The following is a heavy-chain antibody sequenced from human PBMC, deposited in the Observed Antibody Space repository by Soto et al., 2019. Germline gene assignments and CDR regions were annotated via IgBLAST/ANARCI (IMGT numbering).Heavy chain of an antibody. Sequence: GASVKVSCKASGGAFSSYAISWVRQAPGQGLEWTGGIIPIFGTANYAQKFQGRVTITADKSTSTAYMELSSLRSEDTAVYYCARDTVTKVRCFDLWGRGTLVTVSS. CDR1: GGAFSSYA. J-gene: IGHJ2*01. D-gene: IGHD4-17*01. CDR2: IIPIFGTA. V-gene: IGHV1-69*06. CDR3: ARDTVTKVRCFDL.